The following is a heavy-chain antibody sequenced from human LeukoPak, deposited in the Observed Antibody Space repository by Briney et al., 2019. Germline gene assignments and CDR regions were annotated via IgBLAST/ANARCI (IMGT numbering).Heavy chain of an antibody. J-gene: IGHJ4*02. CDR1: GGSISSYY. D-gene: IGHD3-22*01. CDR2: IYTSGST. CDR3: ARDLGYYDSSGYYSVRYFDY. Sequence: SETQSLTCTVSGGSISSYYWSWIRQPAGKGLEWIGRIYTSGSTNYNPSLKSRVTISVDKSKNQFSLKLSSVTAADTAVYYCARDLGYYDSSGYYSVRYFDYWGQGTLVTVSS. V-gene: IGHV4-4*07.